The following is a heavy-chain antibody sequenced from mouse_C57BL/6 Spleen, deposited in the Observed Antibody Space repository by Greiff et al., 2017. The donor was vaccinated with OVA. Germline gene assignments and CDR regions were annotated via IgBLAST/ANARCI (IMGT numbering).Heavy chain of an antibody. D-gene: IGHD2-1*01. J-gene: IGHJ2*01. CDR1: GYSITSGYD. CDR3: AREGFYGNYYYFDY. Sequence: EVKLVESGPGMVKPSQSLSLTCTVTGYSITSGYDWHWIRHFPGNKLEWMGYISYSGSTNYNPSLKSRISITHDTSKNHFFLKLNSVTTEDTATYYCAREGFYGNYYYFDYWGQGTTLTVSS. V-gene: IGHV3-1*01. CDR2: ISYSGST.